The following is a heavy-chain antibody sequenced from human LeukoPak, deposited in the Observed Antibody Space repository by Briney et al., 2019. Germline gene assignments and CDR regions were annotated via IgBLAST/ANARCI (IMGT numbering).Heavy chain of an antibody. CDR2: INPNSGGT. J-gene: IGHJ5*02. CDR3: AVFCSSTSCWNWFDP. V-gene: IGHV1-2*02. Sequence: SSVKVSCKASGYTFTGYYMHWVRQAPGQGLEWMGLINPNSGGTNYAQKFQGRVTMTRDTSISTAYMELSRLRSDDTAVYYCAVFCSSTSCWNWFDPWGQGTLVTVSS. D-gene: IGHD2-2*01. CDR1: GYTFTGYY.